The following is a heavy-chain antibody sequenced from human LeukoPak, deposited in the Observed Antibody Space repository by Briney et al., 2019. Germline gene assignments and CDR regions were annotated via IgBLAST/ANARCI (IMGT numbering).Heavy chain of an antibody. J-gene: IGHJ3*02. V-gene: IGHV3-33*06. CDR2: IWYDGSNK. D-gene: IGHD2-2*01. CDR1: GFTFSSYG. Sequence: GRSLRLSCAASGFTFSSYGMHWVRQAPGKGLEWVAVIWYDGSNKYYADSVKGRFAISRDNSKNTLFLQMNSLRAEDTALYYCAKRPSSSTTGFASAFDIWGQGTMVTVSS. CDR3: AKRPSSSTTGFASAFDI.